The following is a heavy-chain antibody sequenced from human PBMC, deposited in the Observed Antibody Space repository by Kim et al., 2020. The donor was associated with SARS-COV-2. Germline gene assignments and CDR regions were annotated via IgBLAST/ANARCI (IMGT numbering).Heavy chain of an antibody. D-gene: IGHD2-2*01. CDR2: IRSKAYGGTT. J-gene: IGHJ4*02. Sequence: GGSLRLSCTASGFTFGDYAMSWFRQAPGKGLEWVGFIRSKAYGGTTEYAASVKGRFTISRDDSKSIAYLQMNSLKTEDTAVYYCTRDRYCSSTSCYGGFDYWGQGTLVTVSS. V-gene: IGHV3-49*03. CDR1: GFTFGDYA. CDR3: TRDRYCSSTSCYGGFDY.